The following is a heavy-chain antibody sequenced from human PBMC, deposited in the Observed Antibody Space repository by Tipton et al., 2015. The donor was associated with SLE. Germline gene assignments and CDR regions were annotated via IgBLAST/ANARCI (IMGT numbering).Heavy chain of an antibody. CDR3: ASSISIFGVVKYYYGMDV. D-gene: IGHD3-3*01. V-gene: IGHV4-39*07. CDR2: INHRGST. CDR1: GGSISSSSYY. Sequence: TLSLTCTVSGGSISSSSYYWAWIRQPPGKGVEWIGEINHRGSTNYNPSLKSRVTISVDTSKNQFSLKLRSVTAADTAVYYCASSISIFGVVKYYYGMDVWGQGTTVTVSS. J-gene: IGHJ6*02.